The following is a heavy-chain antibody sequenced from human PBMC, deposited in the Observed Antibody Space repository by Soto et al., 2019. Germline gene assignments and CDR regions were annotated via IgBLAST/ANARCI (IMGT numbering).Heavy chain of an antibody. J-gene: IGHJ6*02. D-gene: IGHD3-3*01. V-gene: IGHV3-7*05. Sequence: GGSLRLSCAASGFTFSSYWMSWVRQAPGKGLEWVANIKQDGSEKYYVDSVKGRFTISRDNAKNSLYLQMNSLRAEDTAVYYCARIGLGSGDAGPLLEWLLSPYYYYGMDVWGQGTTVTVSS. CDR3: ARIGLGSGDAGPLLEWLLSPYYYYGMDV. CDR1: GFTFSSYW. CDR2: IKQDGSEK.